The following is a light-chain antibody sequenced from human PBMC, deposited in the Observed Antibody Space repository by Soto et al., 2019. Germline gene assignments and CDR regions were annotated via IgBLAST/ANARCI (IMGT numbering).Light chain of an antibody. CDR2: GAS. V-gene: IGKV1-39*01. CDR1: QSVNRY. Sequence: DIQMTQSPSSLSAYVGDRVTITCRASQSVNRYLNWYQQKPEKAPKLLIFGASSLQTEVPSRFSGSGSGTDFTLTISSLQPEDFATYYCQQSYSTSRTFGQGTKVEIK. CDR3: QQSYSTSRT. J-gene: IGKJ1*01.